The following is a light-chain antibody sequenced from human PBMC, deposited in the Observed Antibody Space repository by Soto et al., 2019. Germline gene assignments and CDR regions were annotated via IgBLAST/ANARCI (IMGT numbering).Light chain of an antibody. CDR3: SSYTSGSTPVV. V-gene: IGLV2-14*01. Sequence: QSALTQTASVSGSPGQSITISCTGTSSDVGGYNYVSWYQQHPGKVPKLMIYDVSNRPSGVSNRFSGSKSGNTASLTISGLQADDEADYYCSSYTSGSTPVVFGGGTKLTVL. CDR1: SSDVGGYNY. J-gene: IGLJ2*01. CDR2: DVS.